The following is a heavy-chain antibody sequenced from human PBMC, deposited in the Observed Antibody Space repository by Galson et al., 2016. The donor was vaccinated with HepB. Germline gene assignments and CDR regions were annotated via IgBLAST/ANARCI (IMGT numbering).Heavy chain of an antibody. D-gene: IGHD4-11*01. Sequence: SLRLSCAASGFAFSVYGMTWVRQAPRKGLEWVSAISTSGSSTDYADSVKGRFTISRDNSKNTLYLQMNSLRAEDTAVYYCAKGTTDRGDDWGQGTLVTVS. V-gene: IGHV3-23*01. CDR1: GFAFSVYG. J-gene: IGHJ4*02. CDR3: AKGTTDRGDD. CDR2: ISTSGSST.